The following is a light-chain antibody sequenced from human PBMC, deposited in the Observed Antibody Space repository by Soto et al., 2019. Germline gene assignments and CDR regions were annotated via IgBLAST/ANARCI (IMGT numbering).Light chain of an antibody. CDR2: LAS. CDR1: QSVSSNS. CDR3: QQYGSSPRT. Sequence: EIVLTQSPGTLSLSPGDRATLSCRASQSVSSNSLAWYQQKPGQAPRLLIYLASIRATGIPDRFSGSGSGTDFTLTINRLEPEDFAVYYCQQYGSSPRTFGQGTKVGVK. J-gene: IGKJ1*01. V-gene: IGKV3-20*01.